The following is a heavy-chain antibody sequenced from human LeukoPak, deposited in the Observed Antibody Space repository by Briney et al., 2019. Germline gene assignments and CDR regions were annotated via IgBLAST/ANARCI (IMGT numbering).Heavy chain of an antibody. D-gene: IGHD3-16*01. CDR1: GFTFSSYS. J-gene: IGHJ4*02. V-gene: IGHV3-48*04. Sequence: PGGSLRLSCAASGFTFSSYSMNWVRQAPGKGLEWVSYISSSSSTIYYAHSVKGRFTISRDNAKNSLYLQMNSLRAEDTAVYYCARDSRGGGDYWGQGTLVTVSS. CDR3: ARDSRGGGDY. CDR2: ISSSSSTI.